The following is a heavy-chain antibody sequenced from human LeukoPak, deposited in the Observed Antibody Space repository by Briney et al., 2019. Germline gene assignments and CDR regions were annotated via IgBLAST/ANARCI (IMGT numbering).Heavy chain of an antibody. Sequence: PSETLSLTCAVSGYSISTGYYWGWIRQPPGKGLEWIGSIYHSGNTYYNPSLKSRVIISVDTSKNQFSLKLTSVTAADTAVYYCARHGRYCSAGDYYWDYWGQGALVTVSS. CDR3: ARHGRYCSAGDYYWDY. J-gene: IGHJ4*02. CDR2: IYHSGNT. V-gene: IGHV4-38-2*01. CDR1: GYSISTGYY. D-gene: IGHD2-15*01.